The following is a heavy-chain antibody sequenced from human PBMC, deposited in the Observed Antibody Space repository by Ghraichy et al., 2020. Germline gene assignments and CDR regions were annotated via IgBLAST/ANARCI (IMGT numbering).Heavy chain of an antibody. CDR3: TRQGGVTDYDY. J-gene: IGHJ4*02. D-gene: IGHD2-21*02. CDR2: IRSKANSYAT. Sequence: GGSLRLSCAAYGFTFSGSAMHWVRQASGKGLEWVGRIRSKANSYATAYAASVKGRFTISRDDSKNTAYLQMNSLKTEDTAVYYCTRQGGVTDYDYWGQGTLVTVSS. V-gene: IGHV3-73*01. CDR1: GFTFSGSA.